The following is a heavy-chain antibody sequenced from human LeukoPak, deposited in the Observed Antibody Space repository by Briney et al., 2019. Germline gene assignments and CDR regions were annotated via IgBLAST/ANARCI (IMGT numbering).Heavy chain of an antibody. J-gene: IGHJ4*02. D-gene: IGHD3-3*01. CDR3: ASRYDFWSY. Sequence: GGSLRLSCAASGLTFSSHWMHWVRQAPGKGLVWVSRITNDGSSTTYADSVKGRFTISRDNAKNTLYLQMTSLRAEDTAVYYCASRYDFWSYWGQGTLVTVSS. CDR1: GLTFSSHW. CDR2: ITNDGSST. V-gene: IGHV3-74*01.